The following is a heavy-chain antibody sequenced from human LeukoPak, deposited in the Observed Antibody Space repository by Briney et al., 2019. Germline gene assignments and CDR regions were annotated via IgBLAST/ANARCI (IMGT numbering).Heavy chain of an antibody. Sequence: GGSLRLSCAASGFTVSSNYMSWVRQAPGKGLEWVSVIYSGGSTYYADSVKGRFTISRDNAKNSLYLQMNSLGAEDTALYYCVKLTAAGFVVSWGQGTLVTVSS. CDR2: IYSGGST. D-gene: IGHD2-21*02. J-gene: IGHJ4*02. V-gene: IGHV3-53*05. CDR3: VKLTAAGFVVS. CDR1: GFTVSSNY.